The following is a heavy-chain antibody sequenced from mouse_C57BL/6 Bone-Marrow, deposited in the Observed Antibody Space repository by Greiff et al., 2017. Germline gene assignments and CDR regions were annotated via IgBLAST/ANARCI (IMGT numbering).Heavy chain of an antibody. V-gene: IGHV5-4*01. D-gene: IGHD4-1*01. CDR2: ISDGGSYT. CDR3: AREGGLGRVY. J-gene: IGHJ2*01. CDR1: GFTFSSYA. Sequence: EVKLMESGGGLVKPGGSLKLSCAASGFTFSSYAMSWVRQTPEKRLEWVATISDGGSYTYYPDNVKGRFTISRDNAKNNLYLQMSHLKSEDTAMYYCAREGGLGRVYWCQGTTLTVSS.